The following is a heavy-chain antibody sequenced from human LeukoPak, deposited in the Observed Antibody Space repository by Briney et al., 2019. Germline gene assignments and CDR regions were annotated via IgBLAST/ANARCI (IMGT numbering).Heavy chain of an antibody. Sequence: GGSLRLSCAASGFTFAEYTMHWVRQAPGKGLEWVSLISWNGARIHYGDSVKGRFTISRDNSKNSMYLQIKSLRTEDTALYYCVKDLVAASENVRGWYPMDYWGQGTLVTVSS. V-gene: IGHV3-43*01. CDR2: ISWNGARI. D-gene: IGHD6-19*01. J-gene: IGHJ4*02. CDR1: GFTFAEYT. CDR3: VKDLVAASENVRGWYPMDY.